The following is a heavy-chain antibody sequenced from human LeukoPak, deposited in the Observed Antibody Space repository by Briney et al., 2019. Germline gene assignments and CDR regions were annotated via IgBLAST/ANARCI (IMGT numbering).Heavy chain of an antibody. CDR3: ARSTPDYTRFDY. CDR1: GFTFSAYA. Sequence: QSGGSLRLSCVASGFTFSAYAMNWVRLAPGKGLEWVSTFKTNSGQVYYAESVRGRFTISRDNSKNTVYLQMSSLRAEDTALYYCARSTPDYTRFDYWGQGALVTVSS. D-gene: IGHD2-2*02. CDR2: FKTNSGQV. V-gene: IGHV3-23*01. J-gene: IGHJ4*02.